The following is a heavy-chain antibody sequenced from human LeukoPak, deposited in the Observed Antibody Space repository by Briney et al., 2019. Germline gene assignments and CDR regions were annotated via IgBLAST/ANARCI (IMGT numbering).Heavy chain of an antibody. CDR2: IYYSGST. CDR3: ARDLISGYCSGGSCYSGPDDAFDI. V-gene: IGHV4-39*07. CDR1: GGSISSSSYY. D-gene: IGHD2-15*01. J-gene: IGHJ3*02. Sequence: PSETLSLTCTVSGGSISSSSYYWGWIRQPPGKGLEWIGSIYYSGSTYYNPSLKSRVTISVDTSKNQFSLKLSSVTAADTAVYYCARDLISGYCSGGSCYSGPDDAFDIWGQGTMVTVSS.